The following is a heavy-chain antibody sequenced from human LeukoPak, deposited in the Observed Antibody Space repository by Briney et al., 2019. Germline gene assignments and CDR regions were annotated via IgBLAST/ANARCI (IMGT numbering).Heavy chain of an antibody. V-gene: IGHV3-73*01. D-gene: IGHD4-17*01. J-gene: IGHJ4*02. CDR3: TRPSDGDYVGFDY. CDR2: IRSKAKNYAT. Sequence: GGSLKLSCAASGFSFSGSAMHWVRQASGKGLEWVGRIRSKAKNYATAYAASVKGRFTISRDDSENTAYLQMNSLKTEDTAVYFCTRPSDGDYVGFDYWGQGTLVTVSS. CDR1: GFSFSGSA.